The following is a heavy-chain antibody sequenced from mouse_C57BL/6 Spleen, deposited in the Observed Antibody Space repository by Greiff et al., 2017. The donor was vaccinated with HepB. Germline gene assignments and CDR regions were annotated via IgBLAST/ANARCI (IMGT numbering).Heavy chain of an antibody. CDR3: ARSDDYDVGNYFDY. CDR1: GYSITSGYY. J-gene: IGHJ2*01. V-gene: IGHV3-6*01. CDR2: ISYDGSN. D-gene: IGHD2-4*01. Sequence: EVKVEESGPGLVKPSQSLSLTCSVTGYSITSGYYWNWIRQFPGNKLEWMGYISYDGSNNYNPSLKNRISITRDTSKNQFFLKLNSVTTEDTATYYCARSDDYDVGNYFDYWGQGTTLTVSS.